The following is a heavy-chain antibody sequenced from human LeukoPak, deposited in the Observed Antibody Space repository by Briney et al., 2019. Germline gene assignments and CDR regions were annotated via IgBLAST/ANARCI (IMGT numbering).Heavy chain of an antibody. V-gene: IGHV4-39*01. CDR3: ARASFNVVFGNWFDP. Sequence: PSETLSLTCTVSSGSIGSSSNYWGWIRQAPGKGLEWIGNVYYSGSTFYNSSLKSRVTISVDTSKNQFSLKLRSVTAADTAIYYCARASFNVVFGNWFDPWGQGTLVTVSS. D-gene: IGHD2-8*01. J-gene: IGHJ5*02. CDR1: SGSIGSSSNY. CDR2: VYYSGST.